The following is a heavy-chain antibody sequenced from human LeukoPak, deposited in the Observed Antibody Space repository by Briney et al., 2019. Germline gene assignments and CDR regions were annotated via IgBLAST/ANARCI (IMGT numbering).Heavy chain of an antibody. CDR2: IYPGDSDT. D-gene: IGHD6-6*01. J-gene: IGHJ5*02. V-gene: IGHV5-51*01. CDR3: ARIIVGSSSTGWFDP. Sequence: GESLKISCQSSGYTFTSYWIGWVRQMPGKGLQWMGIIYPGDSDTTYSPSFQGQVTISADKTISTAYLQWSSLKASDTAIYYCARIIVGSSSTGWFDPWGQRTLVTVSS. CDR1: GYTFTSYW.